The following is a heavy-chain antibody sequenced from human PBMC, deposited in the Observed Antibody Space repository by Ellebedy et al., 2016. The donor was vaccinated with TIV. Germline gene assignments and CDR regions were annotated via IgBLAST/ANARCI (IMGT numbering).Heavy chain of an antibody. Sequence: AASVKVSCKASGGSFSSYALSWVRQAPGQGLAWMGRIIPILGIANYAQKFQGRVTITADQSTSTAYMELSSLSSEDTAVYYCARVVVVGGREYYYYYGMDVWGQGTTVTVSS. D-gene: IGHD2-2*01. CDR3: ARVVVVGGREYYYYYGMDV. CDR2: IIPILGIA. V-gene: IGHV1-69*04. J-gene: IGHJ6*02. CDR1: GGSFSSYA.